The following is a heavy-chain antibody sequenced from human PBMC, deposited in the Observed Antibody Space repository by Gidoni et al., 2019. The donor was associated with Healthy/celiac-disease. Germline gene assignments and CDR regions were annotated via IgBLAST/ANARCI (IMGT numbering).Heavy chain of an antibody. CDR2: INYSGYP. CDR3: ARSVYLFDNSGYSH. Sequence: QVQLQESGPGLVKPSETLSLTCTVSSGSTSSYYWSWFRQPPGKELEWIGNINYSGYPKYNPSRRGRVTISLDTAKNQFSLKVTAATAADTAVYYCARSVYLFDNSGYSHWGHGTLVTVSS. V-gene: IGHV4-59*01. CDR1: SGSTSSYY. D-gene: IGHD3-22*01. J-gene: IGHJ4*01.